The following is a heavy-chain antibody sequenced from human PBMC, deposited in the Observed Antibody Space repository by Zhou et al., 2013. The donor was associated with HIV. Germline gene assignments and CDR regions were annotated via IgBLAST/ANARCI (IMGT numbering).Heavy chain of an antibody. V-gene: IGHV1-18*04. J-gene: IGHJ4*02. CDR3: ARDVDVIEVVAALEY. CDR1: GYTFTGYG. CDR2: VSTYNGNT. D-gene: IGHD2-15*01. Sequence: QIQLVQSGPEVMKPGAAVKVSCKASGYTFTGYGFSWVRQAPGQGLEWMGWVSTYNGNTAYAQKFEDRVIMTTDTSTSTAYMELRSLRSDDTAVYYCARDVDVIEVVAALEYWGQGTPVTVS.